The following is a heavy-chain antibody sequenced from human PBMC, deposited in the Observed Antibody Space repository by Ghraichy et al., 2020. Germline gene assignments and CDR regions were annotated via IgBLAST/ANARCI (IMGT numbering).Heavy chain of an antibody. CDR3: ASDSSGYYYRGYYYYGMDV. CDR1: GFTVSSNY. D-gene: IGHD3-22*01. V-gene: IGHV3-53*01. CDR2: IYSGGST. J-gene: IGHJ6*02. Sequence: GGSLRLSCAASGFTVSSNYMSWVRQAPGKGLEWVSVIYSGGSTYYADSVKGRFTISRDNSKNTLYLQMNSLRAEDTAVYYCASDSSGYYYRGYYYYGMDVWGQGTTVTVSS.